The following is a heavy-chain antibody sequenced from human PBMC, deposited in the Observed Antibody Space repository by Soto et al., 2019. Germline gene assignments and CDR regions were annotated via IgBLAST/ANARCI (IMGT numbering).Heavy chain of an antibody. J-gene: IGHJ4*02. CDR2: IVPVFGRV. CDR3: AGVASGSTWYYFDY. CDR1: GDTFTKYA. Sequence: QVQLVQSGAEVKKPGSSVRVSCEVSGDTFTKYAISWLRQAPGQGLEWMGGIVPVFGRVSYAQRFQDRVIISADKSTATSYMELSSLTAVDTAVYYCAGVASGSTWYYFDYWGQGTLVTVSS. D-gene: IGHD2-2*01. V-gene: IGHV1-69*06.